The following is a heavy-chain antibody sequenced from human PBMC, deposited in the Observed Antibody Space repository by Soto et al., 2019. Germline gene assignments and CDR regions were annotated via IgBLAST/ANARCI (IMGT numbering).Heavy chain of an antibody. CDR3: ARSKMVMYYYYGMDV. D-gene: IGHD3-22*01. Sequence: GGSLRLSCAASGFTFAIYAMRWVRQAPGKGLEWASSISSSSSYIYYADSVKGRFTISRDNAKNSLYLQMNSLRAEDTAVYYCARSKMVMYYYYGMDVWGQGTTVTVSS. V-gene: IGHV3-21*01. CDR1: GFTFAIYA. J-gene: IGHJ6*02. CDR2: ISSSSSYI.